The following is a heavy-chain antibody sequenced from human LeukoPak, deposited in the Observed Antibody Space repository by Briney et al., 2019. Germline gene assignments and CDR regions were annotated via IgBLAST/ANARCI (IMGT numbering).Heavy chain of an antibody. V-gene: IGHV4-39*07. Sequence: PSETLSLTCTVSGGSISSSSYYWGWIRQPPGKGLEWTGSIYYSGATYYNPSLKSRVTISVDTSKNQFSLKLSSVTAADTAVYYCATTMIRLGYWGQGTLVTVSS. J-gene: IGHJ4*02. CDR2: IYYSGAT. D-gene: IGHD3-22*01. CDR1: GGSISSSSYY. CDR3: ATTMIRLGY.